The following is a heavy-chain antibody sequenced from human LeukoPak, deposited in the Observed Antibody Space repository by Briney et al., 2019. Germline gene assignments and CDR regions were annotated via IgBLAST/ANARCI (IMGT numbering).Heavy chain of an antibody. J-gene: IGHJ5*02. CDR3: AREGDCSSTSCYTSEAMLYNGFDP. D-gene: IGHD2-2*02. Sequence: ASVKVSCKASGFTFTSYYMHWVRQAPGQGLEWMGIINPSGGSTSYAQKFQGRVTMTRDTSTSTVYMELSSLRSEDTAVYYCAREGDCSSTSCYTSEAMLYNGFDPWGQGTLVTVSS. CDR2: INPSGGST. V-gene: IGHV1-46*01. CDR1: GFTFTSYY.